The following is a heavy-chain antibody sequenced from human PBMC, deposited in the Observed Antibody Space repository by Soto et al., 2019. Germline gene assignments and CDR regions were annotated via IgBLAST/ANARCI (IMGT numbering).Heavy chain of an antibody. J-gene: IGHJ6*03. Sequence: GGSLRLSCAASGFTFSSYSMNWVRQAPGKGLEWVSYISSSSSTIYYADSVKGRFTISRDNAKNSLYLQMNSLRAEDTAVYYCAREAYSSSFYYYYYMDVWGKGTTVTVSS. CDR3: AREAYSSSFYYYYYMDV. D-gene: IGHD6-6*01. CDR2: ISSSSSTI. V-gene: IGHV3-48*01. CDR1: GFTFSSYS.